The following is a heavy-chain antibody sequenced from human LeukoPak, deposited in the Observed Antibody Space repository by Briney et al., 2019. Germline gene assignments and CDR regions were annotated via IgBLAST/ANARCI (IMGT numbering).Heavy chain of an antibody. Sequence: ASVKVSCKASGYTFTGYYMHWGRQAPGQGLEWMGWINPNGGGTKYEQKFQGRVTMTRDTSISTAYMELSSLRSDDTAVYYCARATYYGSAFDYWGQGTLVTVSS. CDR3: ARATYYGSAFDY. CDR1: GYTFTGYY. V-gene: IGHV1-2*02. CDR2: INPNGGGT. D-gene: IGHD3-10*01. J-gene: IGHJ4*02.